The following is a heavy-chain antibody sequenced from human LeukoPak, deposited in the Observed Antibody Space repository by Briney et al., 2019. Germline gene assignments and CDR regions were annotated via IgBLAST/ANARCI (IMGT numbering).Heavy chain of an antibody. V-gene: IGHV3-30*04. CDR3: ARVQLYSSSWITSTQDDY. CDR2: ISYDESNK. Sequence: GGSLRLSCAASGFTFSSYAMHWVRQAPGKGLEWVAVISYDESNKYYADSVKGRFTISRDNSKNTLYLQMNSLRAEDTAVYYCARVQLYSSSWITSTQDDYWGQGTLVTVSS. CDR1: GFTFSSYA. D-gene: IGHD6-13*01. J-gene: IGHJ4*02.